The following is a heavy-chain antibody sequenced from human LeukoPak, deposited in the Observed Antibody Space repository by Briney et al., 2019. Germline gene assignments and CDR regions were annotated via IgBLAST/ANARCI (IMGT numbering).Heavy chain of an antibody. CDR3: ARDVGAKIVFDI. V-gene: IGHV5-51*01. Sequence: GESLKISCKGSGYSFTSYWIGWVRQMPGKGLEWMGIIYPGDSDTRYSPSFQGQVTISADKSTSTAYMELSSLRSEDTAVYYCARDVGAKIVFDIWGQGTMVTVSS. J-gene: IGHJ3*02. CDR1: GYSFTSYW. D-gene: IGHD1-26*01. CDR2: IYPGDSDT.